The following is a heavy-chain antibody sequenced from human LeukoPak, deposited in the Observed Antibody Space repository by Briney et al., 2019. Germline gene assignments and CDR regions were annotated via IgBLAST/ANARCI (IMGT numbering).Heavy chain of an antibody. J-gene: IGHJ3*02. CDR3: ARHRTDGYIYDGSDI. CDR1: GYSFTNYW. Sequence: GESLKISCKGSGYSFTNYWIAWVRQMPGKGLEWMGIIYPGDSDTRYSPSFQGQVTISADRSITTAYRQWRSLKASDTAIYYCARHRTDGYIYDGSDIWGQGTKVTVSS. D-gene: IGHD5-24*01. V-gene: IGHV5-51*01. CDR2: IYPGDSDT.